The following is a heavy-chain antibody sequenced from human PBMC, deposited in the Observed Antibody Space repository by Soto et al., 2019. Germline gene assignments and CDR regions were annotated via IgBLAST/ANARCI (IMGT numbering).Heavy chain of an antibody. J-gene: IGHJ4*02. CDR2: INPNSGGT. CDR3: ARGTRVVVPAAIVDYFDY. V-gene: IGHV1-2*04. CDR1: GYTFTGYY. D-gene: IGHD2-2*01. Sequence: ASVKVSCKASGYTFTGYYMHWVRQAPGQGLEWMGWINPNSGGTNYAQKFQGWVTMTRDTSISTAYMELSRLRSDDTAVYYCARGTRVVVPAAIVDYFDYWGQGTLVTVST.